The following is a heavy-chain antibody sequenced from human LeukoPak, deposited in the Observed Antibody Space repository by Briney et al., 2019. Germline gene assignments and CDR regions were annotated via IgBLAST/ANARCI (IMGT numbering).Heavy chain of an antibody. V-gene: IGHV1-3*02. J-gene: IGHJ4*02. CDR2: SNAGNGNT. Sequence: GASVKVSCKASGYTFTSYAMHWVRQAPGQRLEWMGWSNAGNGNTKYSQEFQGRVTITRDTSASTAYMELSSLRSEDMAVYYCARESRVAEIWFGYDYWGQGTLVTVSS. CDR1: GYTFTSYA. CDR3: ARESRVAEIWFGYDY. D-gene: IGHD3-10*01.